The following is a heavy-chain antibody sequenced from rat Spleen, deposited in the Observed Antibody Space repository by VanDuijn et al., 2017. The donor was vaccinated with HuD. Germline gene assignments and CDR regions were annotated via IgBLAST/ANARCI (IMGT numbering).Heavy chain of an antibody. Sequence: EVQLVESGGGLVQPGRSLKLSCAASGFTFSDYNMAWVRQAPKKGLEWVATIIYDGSKTYYRDSVKGRFTISRHNAKTTQYLQMDSLRSEDTATYYCARLGVVITSGVMDAWGQGASVTVSS. CDR2: IIYDGSKT. D-gene: IGHD1-12*02. V-gene: IGHV5S10*01. CDR1: GFTFSDYN. J-gene: IGHJ4*01. CDR3: ARLGVVITSGVMDA.